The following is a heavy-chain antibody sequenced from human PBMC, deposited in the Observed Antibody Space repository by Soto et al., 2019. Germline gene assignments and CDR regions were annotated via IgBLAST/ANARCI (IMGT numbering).Heavy chain of an antibody. D-gene: IGHD3-10*01. CDR3: ARERAVYYYGSGSSNAFDI. CDR1: GYTFTGYY. Sequence: ASVKVSCKASGYTFTGYYMHWVRQAPGQGLGWMGWINPNSGGTNYAQKFQGWVTMTRDTSISTAYMELSRLRSDDTAVYYCARERAVYYYGSGSSNAFDIWGQGTMVTVSS. CDR2: INPNSGGT. V-gene: IGHV1-2*04. J-gene: IGHJ3*02.